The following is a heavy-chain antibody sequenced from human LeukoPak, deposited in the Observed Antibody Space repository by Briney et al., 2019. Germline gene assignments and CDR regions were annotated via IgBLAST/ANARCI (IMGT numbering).Heavy chain of an antibody. V-gene: IGHV3-23*01. CDR3: AKVYGSGSYQDY. J-gene: IGHJ4*02. CDR2: ISGSGGST. CDR1: GFTFSSYA. D-gene: IGHD3-10*01. Sequence: PGGSLRLSCAASGFTFSSYAMSWVRQAQGKGLEWVSAISGSGGSTYYADSVKGRFTISRDNSKNTLYLQMNSLRAEDTAVYYCAKVYGSGSYQDYWGQGTLVTVSS.